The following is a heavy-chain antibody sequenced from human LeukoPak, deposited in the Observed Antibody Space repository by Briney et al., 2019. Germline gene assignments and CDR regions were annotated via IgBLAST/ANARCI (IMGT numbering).Heavy chain of an antibody. CDR2: LFSGGDT. CDR3: ARQGFDSGFDY. V-gene: IGHV3-66*04. D-gene: IGHD2-21*01. CDR1: GFSFRRYY. Sequence: TGGSLRLSCAASGFSFRRYYMSWVRQAPGKGLQWVSVLFSGGDTYYADSVKDRFSISRDNSREPLFLQMNSLRADDTAVYYCARQGFDSGFDYWGHGTMVTVSS. J-gene: IGHJ4*01.